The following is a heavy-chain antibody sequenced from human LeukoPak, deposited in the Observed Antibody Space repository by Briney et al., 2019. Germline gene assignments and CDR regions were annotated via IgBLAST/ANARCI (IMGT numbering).Heavy chain of an antibody. CDR1: GYKFTSYW. V-gene: IGHV5-51*01. J-gene: IGHJ3*02. D-gene: IGHD3-10*01. CDR2: IYPGDSDT. Sequence: GESLKISCKGSGYKFTSYWIGWVRQMPGKGPEWVAIIYPGDSDTRYGPPFQGQVTISADKSISTAYLHWNSLKASDTAMYYCARPRPRGPLAFDIWGQGTMVTVSS. CDR3: ARPRPRGPLAFDI.